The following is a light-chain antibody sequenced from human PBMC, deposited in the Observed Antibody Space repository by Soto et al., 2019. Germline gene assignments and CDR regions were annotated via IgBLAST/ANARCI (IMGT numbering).Light chain of an antibody. Sequence: EIVLTQSPGTLSLSLGERGTLSCRASQSVDSTYLTWYQQKPGQAPRLLIYGASGRATGIPDRFSGSGSGTDFTLTISRLEPEDFAVYYCQYYDTFRTFGPGTKVDI. CDR3: QYYDTFRT. CDR1: QSVDSTY. CDR2: GAS. J-gene: IGKJ1*01. V-gene: IGKV3-20*01.